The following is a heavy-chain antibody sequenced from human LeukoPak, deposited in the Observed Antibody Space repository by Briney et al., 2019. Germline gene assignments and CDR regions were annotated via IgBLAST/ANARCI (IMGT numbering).Heavy chain of an antibody. V-gene: IGHV4-39*01. CDR2: IYYSGST. Sequence: SSETLSLTCTVSGGSISSSSYYWGWIRQPPGKGLEWIGSIYYSGSTYYNPSLKSRVTISVDTSKNQFSLKLSSVTAADTAVYYCARSAIEYMDVWGKGTTVTVSS. J-gene: IGHJ6*03. CDR3: ARSAIEYMDV. D-gene: IGHD5-18*01. CDR1: GGSISSSSYY.